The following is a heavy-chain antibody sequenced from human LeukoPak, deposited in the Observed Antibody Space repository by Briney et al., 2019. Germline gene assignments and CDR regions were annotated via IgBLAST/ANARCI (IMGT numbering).Heavy chain of an antibody. CDR2: IYHSGST. CDR3: ARIGGFCGFGELCLDY. J-gene: IGHJ4*02. V-gene: IGHV4-38-2*01. D-gene: IGHD3-10*01. CDR1: GYSISSGYY. Sequence: SETLSLTCAVSGYSISSGYYWGWIRQPPGKGLEWIGSIYHSGSTYYNPSLKSRVTISVDTSKNQFSLKLGSVTAADTAVYYCARIGGFCGFGELCLDYWGQGTLVTVSS.